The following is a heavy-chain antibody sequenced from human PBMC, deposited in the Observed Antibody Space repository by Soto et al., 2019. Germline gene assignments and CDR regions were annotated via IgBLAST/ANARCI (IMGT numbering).Heavy chain of an antibody. CDR2: IIPIFGTA. CDR3: ARKVVAAIWFDP. D-gene: IGHD2-15*01. J-gene: IGHJ5*02. CDR1: GGTFSSYA. Sequence: SVKVSCKASGGTFSSYAISWVRQAPGQGLEWMGGIIPIFGTANYAQKFQGRVTITADESTSTAYMELSSLRSDDTAVYYCARKVVAAIWFDPWGQGTLVTVSS. V-gene: IGHV1-69*13.